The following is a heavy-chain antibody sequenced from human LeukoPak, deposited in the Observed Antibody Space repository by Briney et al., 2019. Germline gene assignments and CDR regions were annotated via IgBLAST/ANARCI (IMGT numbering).Heavy chain of an antibody. D-gene: IGHD3-22*01. CDR2: IRSKANSYAT. V-gene: IGHV3-73*01. CDR3: TRHNYYDSSGLRLFDY. CDR1: GFTFSGSA. Sequence: GGSLRLSCAASGFTFSGSAMHWVCQASRKGLEWVGRIRSKANSYATAYAASVKGRFTISRDDSKNTAYLQMNSLKTEDTAVYYCTRHNYYDSSGLRLFDYWGQGTLVTVSS. J-gene: IGHJ4*02.